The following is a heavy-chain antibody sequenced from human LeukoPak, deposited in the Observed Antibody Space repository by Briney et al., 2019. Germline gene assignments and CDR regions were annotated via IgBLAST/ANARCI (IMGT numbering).Heavy chain of an antibody. CDR3: ARGYSRGLDY. J-gene: IGHJ4*02. Sequence: GGSLRLSCAASGFTFSSYNMNWVRQAPGKGLEWVSYISSSSSIIYYADSVKGRFTISRDNAKSSLYLQMNSLRDEDTAVYFCARGYSRGLDYWGQGALVTVSS. CDR2: ISSSSSII. CDR1: GFTFSSYN. D-gene: IGHD2-15*01. V-gene: IGHV3-48*02.